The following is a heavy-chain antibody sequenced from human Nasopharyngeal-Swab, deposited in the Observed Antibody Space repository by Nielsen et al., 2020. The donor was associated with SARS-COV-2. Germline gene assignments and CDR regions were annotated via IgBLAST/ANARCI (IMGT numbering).Heavy chain of an antibody. V-gene: IGHV3-48*01. CDR1: GFTFSSYS. Sequence: GGSLRLSCAASGFTFSSYSMNWVRQAPGKGLEWVSYISSSSSTIYYADSVKGRFTISRDNSKNTLSLQMNSLRAEDTAVYYCAKDLRGPYFFWGQGTLVTVSS. CDR2: ISSSSSTI. J-gene: IGHJ4*02. D-gene: IGHD2/OR15-2a*01. CDR3: AKDLRGPYFF.